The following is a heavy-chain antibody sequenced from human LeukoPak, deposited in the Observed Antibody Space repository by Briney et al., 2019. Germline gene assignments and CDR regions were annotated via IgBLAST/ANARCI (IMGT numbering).Heavy chain of an antibody. CDR3: AKDATAVVGTVYMDV. CDR2: MRQDGNEK. Sequence: PGGSLRLSCAASGFTFSNYEMNWVRQAPGKGLEWVANMRQDGNEKYYVDSVRGRFTISRGNAKNSLYLQMDSLRAEDTAVYYCAKDATAVVGTVYMDVWGKGTTVTISS. V-gene: IGHV3-7*01. J-gene: IGHJ6*03. CDR1: GFTFSNYE. D-gene: IGHD6-13*01.